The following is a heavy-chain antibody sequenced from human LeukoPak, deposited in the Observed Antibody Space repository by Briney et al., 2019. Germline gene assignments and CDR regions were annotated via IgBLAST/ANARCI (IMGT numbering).Heavy chain of an antibody. V-gene: IGHV3-48*02. CDR2: ISSSSSTI. CDR1: GFTFSSYS. CDR3: ARDQGSGWSRGAFDI. D-gene: IGHD6-19*01. J-gene: IGHJ3*02. Sequence: PGGSLRLSCAASGFTFSSYSMNWVRQAPGKGLEWVSYISSSSSTIYYADSVKGRFTISRDNAKNSLYLQMSSLRDEDTAVYYCARDQGSGWSRGAFDIWGQGTMVTVSS.